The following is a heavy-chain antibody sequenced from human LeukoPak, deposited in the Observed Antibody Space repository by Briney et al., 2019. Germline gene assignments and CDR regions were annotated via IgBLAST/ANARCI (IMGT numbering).Heavy chain of an antibody. Sequence: SETLSLTCTVSGGSISSYYWSWIRQPPGKGLEWIGYIYTSGSTNYNPSLKSRVTISVDTSKNQFSLKLSSVTAADTAVYYCAAQVGELWSPFDYWGQGTLVTVPS. CDR2: IYTSGST. V-gene: IGHV4-4*09. CDR1: GGSISSYY. CDR3: AAQVGELWSPFDY. D-gene: IGHD3-16*01. J-gene: IGHJ4*02.